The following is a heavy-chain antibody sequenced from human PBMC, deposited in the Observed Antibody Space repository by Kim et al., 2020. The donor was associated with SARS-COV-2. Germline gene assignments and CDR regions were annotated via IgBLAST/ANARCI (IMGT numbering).Heavy chain of an antibody. CDR3: ARGRGGAYNY. J-gene: IGHJ4*02. D-gene: IGHD1-26*01. CDR2: N. Sequence: NCQAVSVKSRMTINPDTSKNQFSLQLNSVTPEDTALYYCARGRGGAYNYWGQGTLITVSS. V-gene: IGHV6-1*01.